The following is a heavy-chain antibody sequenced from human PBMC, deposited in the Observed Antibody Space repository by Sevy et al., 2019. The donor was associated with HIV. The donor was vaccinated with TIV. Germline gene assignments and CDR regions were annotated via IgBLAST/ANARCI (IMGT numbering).Heavy chain of an antibody. CDR2: ITWSRNSI. J-gene: IGHJ4*02. CDR1: GFTFDDYA. CDR3: AREVGGFNWRPYYFDS. V-gene: IGHV3-9*01. D-gene: IGHD3-3*01. Sequence: GGSLRLSCAASGFTFDDYAMYWVRQAPGKGLEWVSGITWSRNSIDYADSVKGRFTISRDNDKNSVSLQMNGLRVEDAALYYCAREVGGFNWRPYYFDSWGQGTLVTVSS.